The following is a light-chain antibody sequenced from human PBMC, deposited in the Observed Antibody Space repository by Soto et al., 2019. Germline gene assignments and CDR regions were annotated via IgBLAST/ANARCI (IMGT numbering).Light chain of an antibody. J-gene: IGLJ2*01. CDR3: ALYMGSAISK. CDR2: NTN. V-gene: IGLV8-61*01. CDR1: SGSVSSTPY. Sequence: QAVVTQEPSFSVSPGGTVTLTCGLSSGSVSSTPYPSWYQQTPGQAPRTLIYNTNTRSSGVPDRFSGSILGNKAALTITGAQTDDESDYYCALYMGSAISKIGGGTKLTVL.